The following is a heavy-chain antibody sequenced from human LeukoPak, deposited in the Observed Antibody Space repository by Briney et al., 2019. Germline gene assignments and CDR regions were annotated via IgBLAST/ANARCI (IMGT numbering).Heavy chain of an antibody. CDR2: LNIKTGAT. CDR1: GYIFTAHY. CDR3: AAGIV. Sequence: ASVKVSCKASGYIFTAHYIQWVRQAPGQGLQWMGWLNIKTGATNYAQMFQGRVTMTRDTSISTVYMELSRLTSNDTAVYYCAAGIVWGQGTTVTVSS. J-gene: IGHJ6*02. V-gene: IGHV1-2*02. D-gene: IGHD6-13*01.